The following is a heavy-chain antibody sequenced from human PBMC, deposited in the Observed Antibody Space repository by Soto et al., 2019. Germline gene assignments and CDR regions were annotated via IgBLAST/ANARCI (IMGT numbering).Heavy chain of an antibody. CDR3: ARDPGGNGDSDHWFDP. V-gene: IGHV3-30-3*01. CDR2: ISYDGSNK. D-gene: IGHD4-17*01. J-gene: IGHJ5*02. Sequence: QVQLVESGGGVVQPGRSLRLSCAASGFTFSSYAMHWVRQAPGKGLEWVAVISYDGSNKYYEDSVKGRFTISRDNSKNTRDLQMNSLRADDTAVYYCARDPGGNGDSDHWFDPLGPGTLVTVSS. CDR1: GFTFSSYA.